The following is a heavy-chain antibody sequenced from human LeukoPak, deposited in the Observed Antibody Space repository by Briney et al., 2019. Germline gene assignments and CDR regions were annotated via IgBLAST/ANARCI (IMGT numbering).Heavy chain of an antibody. Sequence: SETLSLTCTVSGGSISSSSYYWGWIRQPPGKGLEWIGSIYYSGSTYYNPSLKSRVTIPVDTSKNQFSLKLSSVTAADTAVYYCAREPVVGATWFDPWGQGTLVTVSS. CDR2: IYYSGST. D-gene: IGHD1-26*01. J-gene: IGHJ5*02. CDR1: GGSISSSSYY. V-gene: IGHV4-39*07. CDR3: AREPVVGATWFDP.